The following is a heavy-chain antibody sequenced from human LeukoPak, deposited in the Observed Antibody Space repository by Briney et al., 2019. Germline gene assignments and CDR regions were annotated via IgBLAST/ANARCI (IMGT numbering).Heavy chain of an antibody. D-gene: IGHD5-12*01. CDR1: GYTFTSYG. V-gene: IGHV1-18*01. Sequence: ASLKVSCKASGYTFTSYGISWVRQAPGQGLEWMGWISAYNGNTNYAQKLQGRVTMTTDTSTSTAYMELRSLRSDDTALYYCARDYSGYGRLDYWGQGTLVTVSS. CDR3: ARDYSGYGRLDY. CDR2: ISAYNGNT. J-gene: IGHJ4*02.